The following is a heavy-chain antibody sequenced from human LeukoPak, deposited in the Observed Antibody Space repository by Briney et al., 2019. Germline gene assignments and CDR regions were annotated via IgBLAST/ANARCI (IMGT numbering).Heavy chain of an antibody. CDR1: GFTVRSHS. J-gene: IGHJ4*02. CDR2: IYSGGST. D-gene: IGHD7-27*01. CDR3: ARDLGY. V-gene: IGHV3-53*01. Sequence: GGSLRLSCAASGFTVRSHSMSWVHQAPGKGLEWVSVIYSGGSTYYADSVKGRFTISRDNSNNTLYLQMNSLRAEDTAVYYCARDLGYWGQGTLVTVSS.